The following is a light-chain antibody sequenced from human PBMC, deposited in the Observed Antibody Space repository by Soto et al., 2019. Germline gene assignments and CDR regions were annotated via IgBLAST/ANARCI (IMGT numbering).Light chain of an antibody. Sequence: DIQMTHSPSSLSASVLYIVTITFRSSHSISTYLNLYHQKPGKAPDLLIYAASSLQSGVPSRFSGSGSGTDCTLTITGLQPEDFATYYCQQNYSTPRWKFGQGTKVDIK. CDR1: HSISTY. CDR3: QQNYSTPRWK. J-gene: IGKJ1*01. V-gene: IGKV1-39*01. CDR2: AAS.